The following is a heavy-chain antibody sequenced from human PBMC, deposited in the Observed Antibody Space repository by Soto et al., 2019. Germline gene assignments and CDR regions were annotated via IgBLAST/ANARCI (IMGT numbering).Heavy chain of an antibody. Sequence: PGGSLRLSCAASGFTFSSYAMSWVRQAPGKGLEWVSAISGSGGSTYYADSVKGRFTISRDNSKNTLYLQMNSLRAEDTAVYYCAGPLITMIVVVTDLFDYWGQGTLVTVSS. J-gene: IGHJ4*02. CDR2: ISGSGGST. CDR3: AGPLITMIVVVTDLFDY. V-gene: IGHV3-23*01. D-gene: IGHD3-22*01. CDR1: GFTFSSYA.